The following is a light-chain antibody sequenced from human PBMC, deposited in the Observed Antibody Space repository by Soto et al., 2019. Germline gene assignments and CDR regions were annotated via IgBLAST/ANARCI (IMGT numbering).Light chain of an antibody. CDR2: KVS. CDR3: MQGTHWPRT. CDR1: QSSYQIVEGTY. V-gene: IGKV2-30*02. J-gene: IGKJ1*01. Sequence: MPRSPLSRPAILGQPPSISSGSGQSSYQIVEGTYLHWFQQRPGQSPRRLIYKVSNRESGVPDRFSGSGSGTDFTLEISRLEAEDVGVYYCMQGTHWPRTFGQGTKVEIK.